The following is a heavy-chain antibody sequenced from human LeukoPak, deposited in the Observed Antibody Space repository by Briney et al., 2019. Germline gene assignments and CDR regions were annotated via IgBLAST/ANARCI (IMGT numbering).Heavy chain of an antibody. CDR2: IYYSGST. CDR3: ARGVYNYGGHNWFDP. V-gene: IGHV4-39*01. J-gene: IGHJ5*02. Sequence: SETLSLTCTVSGGSISSSSYYWGWIRQPPGKGLEWIGSIYYSGSTYYNPSLKSRVTISVDTSKNQFSLKLSSVTAADTAVYYCARGVYNYGGHNWFDPWGQGTLVTVSS. CDR1: GGSISSSSYY. D-gene: IGHD5-18*01.